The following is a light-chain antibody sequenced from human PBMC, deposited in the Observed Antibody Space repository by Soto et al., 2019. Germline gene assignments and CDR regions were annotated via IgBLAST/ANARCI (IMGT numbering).Light chain of an antibody. CDR1: SSDVGAYTF. V-gene: IGLV2-14*03. Sequence: QSVLTQPASVSGSPGQSITISCTGTSSDVGAYTFVSWYQQHPDKVPKLMIFDVSRRPSGVSDRFSGSKSGNTASLTISGLLPEDEADYYCSSYTSSSTHVFGSGTKVTVL. J-gene: IGLJ1*01. CDR2: DVS. CDR3: SSYTSSSTHV.